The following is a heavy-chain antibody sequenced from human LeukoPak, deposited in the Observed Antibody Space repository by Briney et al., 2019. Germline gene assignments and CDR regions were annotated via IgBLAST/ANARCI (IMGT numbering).Heavy chain of an antibody. J-gene: IGHJ4*02. CDR1: RFTFSSYR. CDR3: ARDESYYYDGSGCSLDY. Sequence: GRSLRLSFAATRFTFSSYRMHWVRPAPSKGLAWVAVIWYDGSNKYYADSVKGRFTISRDNSKNTLYLQMNRLRAEDTAVYYCARDESYYYDGSGCSLDYWGQGTLVTVSS. D-gene: IGHD3-22*01. CDR2: IWYDGSNK. V-gene: IGHV3-33*01.